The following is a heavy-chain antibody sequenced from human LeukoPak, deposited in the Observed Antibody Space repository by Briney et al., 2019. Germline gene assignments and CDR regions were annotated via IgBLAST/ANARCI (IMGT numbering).Heavy chain of an antibody. CDR3: ARGSLYYDFWSGYYNGHNWFDP. CDR2: MSPNSGNT. D-gene: IGHD3-3*01. V-gene: IGHV1-8*01. J-gene: IGHJ5*02. Sequence: ASVKVSCKASGYTFTSYDINWVRQATGQGLEWMGWMSPNSGNTGYAQKFQGRVTMTRNTSTSTAYMELSSLRSEDTAVYYCARGSLYYDFWSGYYNGHNWFDPWGQGTLVTVSS. CDR1: GYTFTSYD.